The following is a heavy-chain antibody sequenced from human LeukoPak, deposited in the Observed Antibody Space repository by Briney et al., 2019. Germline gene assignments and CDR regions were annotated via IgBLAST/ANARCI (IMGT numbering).Heavy chain of an antibody. CDR3: ARYCSIRCPEYYFDY. CDR1: GFTFSNYW. J-gene: IGHJ4*02. Sequence: GGSLRLSCAASGFTFSNYWMRWVRQAPGMGLEWVANIRQDGGEKNYVDSVKGRFTISRDNAKNLLYLQMNSLRAEDTAVYYCARYCSIRCPEYYFDYWGQGALVTVSS. V-gene: IGHV3-7*01. CDR2: IRQDGGEK. D-gene: IGHD2-2*01.